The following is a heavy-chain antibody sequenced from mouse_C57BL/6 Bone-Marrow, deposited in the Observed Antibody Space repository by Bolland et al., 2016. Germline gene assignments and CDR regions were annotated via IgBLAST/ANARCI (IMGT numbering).Heavy chain of an antibody. V-gene: IGHV1-26*01. J-gene: IGHJ4*01. CDR3: ARRKRDYAMDY. Sequence: NGGTSYNQKFKGKATLTVDKSSSTAYMELRSLTSDDSAVYYCARRKRDYAMDYWGQG. CDR2: NGGT.